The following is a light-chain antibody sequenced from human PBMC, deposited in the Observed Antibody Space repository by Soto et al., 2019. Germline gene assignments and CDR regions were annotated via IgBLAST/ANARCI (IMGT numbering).Light chain of an antibody. V-gene: IGKV1-5*03. CDR2: KAS. J-gene: IGKJ1*01. Sequence: DIQMTQSPSTLSASVGDRVTITCRASQSISSWLAWYQQKPGKAPKLLIYKASSLESGVPSRLSGSGSGTEFTLTISSLQPHDFATYYCQQYNSYSPWTFGKGTQVEIK. CDR3: QQYNSYSPWT. CDR1: QSISSW.